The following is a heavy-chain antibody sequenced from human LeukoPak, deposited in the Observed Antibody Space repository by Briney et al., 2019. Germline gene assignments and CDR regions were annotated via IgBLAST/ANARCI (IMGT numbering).Heavy chain of an antibody. CDR2: ISSSSTYI. D-gene: IGHD3-3*01. J-gene: IGHJ4*02. CDR1: GFTFSSYS. Sequence: KPGGSLRLSCAASGFTFSSYSMNWVRQAPGKGLEWVSSISSSSTYIYYADSVKGRITISRDNAKNSLYLQMNSLRAEDTAVYYCALGGNDFWVYDYWGQGTLVTVSS. V-gene: IGHV3-21*01. CDR3: ALGGNDFWVYDY.